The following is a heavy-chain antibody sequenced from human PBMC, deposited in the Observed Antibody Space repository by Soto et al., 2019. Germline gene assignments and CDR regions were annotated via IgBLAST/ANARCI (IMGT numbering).Heavy chain of an antibody. V-gene: IGHV4-30-4*01. D-gene: IGHD4-17*01. CDR3: ASVIGTYGDYRVDP. CDR2: IYYSGST. CDR1: GGSISSGDYY. Sequence: SETLSLTCTVSGGSISSGDYYWSWIRQPPGKGLEWIGYIYYSGSTYYNPSLKSRVTISVDTSKNQFSLKLSSVTAADTAVYYCASVIGTYGDYRVDPWGQGTLVTVSS. J-gene: IGHJ5*02.